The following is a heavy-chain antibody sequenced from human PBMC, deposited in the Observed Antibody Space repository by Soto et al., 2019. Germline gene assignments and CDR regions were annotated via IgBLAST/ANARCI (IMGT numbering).Heavy chain of an antibody. CDR2: INPSGGST. V-gene: IGHV1-46*03. Sequence: ASVKVSCKASGYTFTSYYMHWVRQAPGQGLEWIGIINPSGGSTSYAQKFQGRVTMTRDTSTSTVYMELSSLRSEDTAVYYCARFGGWFGELFPVDNWFDPWGQGTLVTVSS. D-gene: IGHD3-10*01. CDR1: GYTFTSYY. CDR3: ARFGGWFGELFPVDNWFDP. J-gene: IGHJ5*02.